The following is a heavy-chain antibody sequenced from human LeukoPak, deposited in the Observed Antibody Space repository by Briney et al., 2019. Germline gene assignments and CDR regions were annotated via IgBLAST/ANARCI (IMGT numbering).Heavy chain of an antibody. J-gene: IGHJ6*02. CDR1: GFTFSTNY. V-gene: IGHV3-48*02. CDR3: AKEEGV. Sequence: GGSLRLSCAASGFTFSTNYLSWVRQAPGKGLEWVSYISRTSNTIYYADSVKGRFTISRDNAKNSLYLQMNSLRDEDTALYYCAKEEGVWGQGTTVIVSS. CDR2: ISRTSNTI.